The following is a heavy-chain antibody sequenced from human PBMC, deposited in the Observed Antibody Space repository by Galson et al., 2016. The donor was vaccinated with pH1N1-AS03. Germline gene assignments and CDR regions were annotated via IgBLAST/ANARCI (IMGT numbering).Heavy chain of an antibody. CDR2: ISWNSGKL. J-gene: IGHJ3*01. Sequence: SLRLSCAASGFTFEDHAMHWVRQIPGRGLEWVSHISWNSGKLGYAASVNGRFTISRDNAKNSVYLQMNRLRLEDTALYYCARDRLWSGDNEPFDLWGRGTVVTVS. D-gene: IGHD3-10*01. V-gene: IGHV3-9*01. CDR1: GFTFEDHA. CDR3: ARDRLWSGDNEPFDL.